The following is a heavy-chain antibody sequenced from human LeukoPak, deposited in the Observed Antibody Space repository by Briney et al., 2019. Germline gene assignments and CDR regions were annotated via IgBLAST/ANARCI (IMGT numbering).Heavy chain of an antibody. CDR3: ARDWRQDNAFDL. J-gene: IGHJ3*01. CDR2: ITQDGSEK. CDR1: EFTFSSHQ. Sequence: GGSLRLSCAASEFTFSSHQMSWVRPAPGKGLEWVAKITQDGSEKYYMDSVKGRFIISRDNGKNSPYLQMNSLRVEDMAVYCCARDWRQDNAFDLWGQGTMVTVSS. D-gene: IGHD2-15*01. V-gene: IGHV3-7*01.